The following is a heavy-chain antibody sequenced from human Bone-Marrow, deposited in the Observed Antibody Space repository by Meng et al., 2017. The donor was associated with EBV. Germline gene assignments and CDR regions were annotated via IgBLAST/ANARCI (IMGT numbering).Heavy chain of an antibody. CDR1: GGPFRSDA. CDR3: ASESGRGFTPDF. Sequence: QGHMGQSGAEVKMPGSSVKISCKTSGGPFRSDAVSWVRQGPGQGLEWLGGLIPMSGAPHYAQKFQNRVTITADEYTRTHYMELSSLRSDDTAVYYCASESGRGFTPDFWGQGTLVTVSS. V-gene: IGHV1-69*01. J-gene: IGHJ4*02. CDR2: LIPMSGAP. D-gene: IGHD3-10*01.